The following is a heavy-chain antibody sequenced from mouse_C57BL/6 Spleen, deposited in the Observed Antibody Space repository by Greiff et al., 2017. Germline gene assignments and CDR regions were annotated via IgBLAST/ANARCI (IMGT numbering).Heavy chain of an antibody. J-gene: IGHJ3*01. CDR1: GYSFTGYY. CDR3: ARDQAWFAD. V-gene: IGHV1-42*01. Sequence: VHVKQSGPELVKPGASVKISCKASGYSFTGYYMNWVKQSPEKSLEWIGEINPSTGGTTYNQKFKAKATLTVDKSSSTAYMQLKSLTSEDSAVYYCARDQAWFADGGRGTLVTVSA. CDR2: INPSTGGT.